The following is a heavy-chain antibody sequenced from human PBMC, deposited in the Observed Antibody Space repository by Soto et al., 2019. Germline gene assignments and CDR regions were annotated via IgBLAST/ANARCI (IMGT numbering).Heavy chain of an antibody. D-gene: IGHD3-10*01. CDR3: ARDGYDGSGSPYPAY. J-gene: IGHJ4*02. V-gene: IGHV4-59*01. Sequence: SETLSLTCSVSGGSMSDYFWSWIRQSPGKGLEWIGYIYYLGSTDYNPSLKSRVTISVDTSKRQFSLRLTSVTAADTAVYYCARDGYDGSGSPYPAYWGPGTQVTVSS. CDR1: GGSMSDYF. CDR2: IYYLGST.